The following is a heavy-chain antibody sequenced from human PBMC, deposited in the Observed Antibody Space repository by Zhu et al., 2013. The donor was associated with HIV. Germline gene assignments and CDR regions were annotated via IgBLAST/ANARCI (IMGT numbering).Heavy chain of an antibody. Sequence: QVQLQESGPGLVKSSGTLSLTCAVSGGSLSSARWWSWVRQSPGKGLEWIGEIDHSGTTNYNPSLKNRVTISLDESKTQFSLRLSSVAAADTAVYYCARDIGDGYPTPCAFDIWGQGTMVTVSS. D-gene: IGHD5-12*01. V-gene: IGHV4-4*02. J-gene: IGHJ3*02. CDR1: GGSLSSARW. CDR3: ARDIGDGYPTPCAFDI. CDR2: IDHSGTT.